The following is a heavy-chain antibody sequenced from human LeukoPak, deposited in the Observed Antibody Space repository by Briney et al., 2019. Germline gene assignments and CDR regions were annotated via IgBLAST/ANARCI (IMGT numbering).Heavy chain of an antibody. Sequence: SETLSLTCTVSGGSISSYYWSWIRQPPGKGLEWIGYIYYSGSTNYNPSLKSRVTISVDTSKNQFSLKLSSVTAADTAVYYCARGQEMATTRYFDLWGRGTLVTVSS. CDR2: IYYSGST. V-gene: IGHV4-59*12. CDR3: ARGQEMATTRYFDL. CDR1: GGSISSYY. D-gene: IGHD5-24*01. J-gene: IGHJ2*01.